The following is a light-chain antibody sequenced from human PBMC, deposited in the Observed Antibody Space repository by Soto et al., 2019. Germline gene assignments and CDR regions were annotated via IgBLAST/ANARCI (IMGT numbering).Light chain of an antibody. Sequence: DIQMTQSPSSLSASVGDRVTITCRASQSISSYLNWYQQKPGKAPKLLIYDASSLESGVPSRFSGSGFGTEFTLTIGSLQPGDFATYYCQQYSSRSTFGQGTKVDIK. CDR2: DAS. CDR3: QQYSSRST. J-gene: IGKJ1*01. CDR1: QSISSY. V-gene: IGKV1-5*01.